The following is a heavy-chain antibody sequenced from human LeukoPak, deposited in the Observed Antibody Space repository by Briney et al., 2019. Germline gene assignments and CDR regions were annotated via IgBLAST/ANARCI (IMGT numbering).Heavy chain of an antibody. Sequence: QPGGSLRLSCAASGFTFSSYEMNWVRQAPGKGLESVSYISSGGNTIYYADSVKGQFTISRDNAKNSLYLRMISLRAEDTAVYYCAREGTAMVSFDYWGQGTLVTVSS. CDR2: ISSGGNTI. CDR3: AREGTAMVSFDY. V-gene: IGHV3-48*03. D-gene: IGHD5-18*01. J-gene: IGHJ4*02. CDR1: GFTFSSYE.